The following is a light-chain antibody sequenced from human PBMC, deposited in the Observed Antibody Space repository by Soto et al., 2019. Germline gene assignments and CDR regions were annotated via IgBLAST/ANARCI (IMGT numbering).Light chain of an antibody. CDR1: QSVSSY. V-gene: IGKV3-11*01. CDR2: DAS. CDR3: QQRSNWPRT. Sequence: EVVLTQSPATLSLSPGESAALSCRASQSVSSYLAWYQQKPGQAPRLLIYDASSRATGIPARFSGSGSGTDFTLTISSLEPEDFAVYYCQQRSNWPRTFGPGTTVDIK. J-gene: IGKJ3*01.